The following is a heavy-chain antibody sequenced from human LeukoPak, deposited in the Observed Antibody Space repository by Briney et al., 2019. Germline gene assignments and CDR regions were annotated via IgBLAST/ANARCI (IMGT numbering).Heavy chain of an antibody. J-gene: IGHJ4*02. Sequence: GGSLRLSCAASGFTFSSYWMSWVRQAPGKGLEWVAHIKQDGSEKYYVDSVKGRFTISRDNAKNSLYLQMNSLRAEDTAVYYCASSGSSWYRRTFPFDYWGQGTLVTVSS. CDR1: GFTFSSYW. D-gene: IGHD6-13*01. CDR3: ASSGSSWYRRTFPFDY. CDR2: IKQDGSEK. V-gene: IGHV3-7*01.